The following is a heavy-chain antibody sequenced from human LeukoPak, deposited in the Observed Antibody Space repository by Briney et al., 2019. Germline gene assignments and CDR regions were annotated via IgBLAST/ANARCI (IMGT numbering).Heavy chain of an antibody. CDR2: IKHSGST. CDR3: ARVKHYIWGSYRYVWFDP. V-gene: IGHV4-34*01. CDR1: GGSFSGYY. Sequence: KSSETLSLTCAVYGGSFSGYYWSWIRQPPGKGLEWIGEIKHSGSTNYNPSLKSRVTISVDTSKNQFSLKLSSVTAADTAVYYCARVKHYIWGSYRYVWFDPWGQGTLVTASS. J-gene: IGHJ5*02. D-gene: IGHD3-16*02.